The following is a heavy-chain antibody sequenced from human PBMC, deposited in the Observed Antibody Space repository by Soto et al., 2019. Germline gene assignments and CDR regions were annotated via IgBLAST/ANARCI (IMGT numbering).Heavy chain of an antibody. Sequence: GGSLRLSCAASGFTFSSYSMNWVRQAPGKGLEWVSSISSSSSYIYYADSVKGRFTISRDNAKNSLYLQMNSLRAEDTAVYYCANLGILAGYSSSWTEYYWGQGTLVTVSS. CDR1: GFTFSSYS. CDR3: ANLGILAGYSSSWTEYY. J-gene: IGHJ4*02. D-gene: IGHD6-13*01. V-gene: IGHV3-21*04. CDR2: ISSSSSYI.